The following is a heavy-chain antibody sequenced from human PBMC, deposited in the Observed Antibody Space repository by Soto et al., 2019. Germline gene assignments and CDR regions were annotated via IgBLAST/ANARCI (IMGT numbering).Heavy chain of an antibody. CDR3: PRAASFPFWSFY. J-gene: IGHJ4*02. Sequence: LRLSCAASGFTFSRFELHWVRQAPGKGLQWISYISSSGSTAYHASSVEGRLTISRDNANNPDLLQMDSLRAEDTALYYCPRAASFPFWSFYWRRGDRVTFST. CDR1: GFTFSRFE. CDR2: ISSSGSTA. D-gene: IGHD3-9*01. V-gene: IGHV3-48*03.